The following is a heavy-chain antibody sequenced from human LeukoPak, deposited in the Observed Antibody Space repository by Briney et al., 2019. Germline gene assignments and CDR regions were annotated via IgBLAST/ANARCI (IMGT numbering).Heavy chain of an antibody. V-gene: IGHV3-23*01. Sequence: PGGSLRLSCAASGFTFSSYAMSWVRQAPGKGLEWVSAISGSGGSTYYADSVKGRFTISRDNSKNTLYLQMNSLRAKDTAVYYCAKGERMITFGGVIAYPVDYWGQGTLVTVSS. D-gene: IGHD3-16*02. CDR1: GFTFSSYA. CDR2: ISGSGGST. J-gene: IGHJ4*02. CDR3: AKGERMITFGGVIAYPVDY.